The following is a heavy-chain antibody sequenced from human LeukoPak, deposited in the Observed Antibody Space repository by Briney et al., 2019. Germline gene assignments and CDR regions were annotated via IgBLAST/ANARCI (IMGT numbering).Heavy chain of an antibody. CDR2: IYYSGST. CDR3: ARSSGYSIYYFDY. Sequence: SETLSLTCTVSGGSISSSSYYWGWIRQPPGKGLEWIGSIYYSGSTYYNPSLKSRVTIPVDTSKNQFSLKLSSVTAADTAVYYCARSSGYSIYYFDYWGQGTLVTVSS. J-gene: IGHJ4*02. D-gene: IGHD3-22*01. CDR1: GGSISSSSYY. V-gene: IGHV4-39*01.